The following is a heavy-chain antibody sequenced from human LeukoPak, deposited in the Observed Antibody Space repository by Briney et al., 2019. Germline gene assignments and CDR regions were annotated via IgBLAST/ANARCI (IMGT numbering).Heavy chain of an antibody. J-gene: IGHJ4*01. CDR3: ARDGTAAGLYFDL. CDR2: IRQDGSEK. D-gene: IGHD6-13*01. V-gene: IGHV3-7*01. Sequence: GGSLRLSCAASGFTLSSYDMNWVRQAPGKGPEWVASIRQDGSEKTYVDSVKGRFTISRDNTKNSLSLQLNGLRAEDTAVYYCARDGTAAGLYFDLWGQGTLVTVSS. CDR1: GFTLSSYD.